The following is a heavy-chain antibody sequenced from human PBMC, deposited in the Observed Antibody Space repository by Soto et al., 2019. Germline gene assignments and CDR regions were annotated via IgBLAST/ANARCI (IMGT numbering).Heavy chain of an antibody. D-gene: IGHD6-6*01. J-gene: IGHJ4*02. Sequence: GGSLRLSCAASGFTFSSYDMHWVRQATGKGLEWVSAIGTAGDTYYPGSVKGRFTISRENAKNSLYLQMNSLRAGDTAVYYCARVLGSSGFDYWGQGTLVTVSS. CDR1: GFTFSSYD. CDR2: IGTAGDT. V-gene: IGHV3-13*01. CDR3: ARVLGSSGFDY.